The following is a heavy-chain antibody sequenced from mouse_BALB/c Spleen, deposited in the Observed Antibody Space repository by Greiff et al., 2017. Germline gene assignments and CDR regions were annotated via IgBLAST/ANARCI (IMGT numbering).Heavy chain of an antibody. CDR1: GFTFSDFY. V-gene: IGHV7-1*02. CDR2: SRNKANDYTT. Sequence: EVKLVESGGGLVQPGGSLRLSCATSGFTFSDFYMEWVRQPPGKRLEWIAASRNKANDYTTEYSASVKGRFIVSRDTSQSILYLQMNALRAEDTAIYYCARASYYRYDAWYFDVWGAGTTVTVSS. D-gene: IGHD2-14*01. J-gene: IGHJ1*01. CDR3: ARASYYRYDAWYFDV.